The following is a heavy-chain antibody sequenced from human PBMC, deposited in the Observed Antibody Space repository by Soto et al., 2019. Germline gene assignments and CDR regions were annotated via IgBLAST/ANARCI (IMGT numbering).Heavy chain of an antibody. CDR1: GYTFADYY. J-gene: IGHJ5*02. Sequence: ASVKVSCKASGYTFADYYMHWVRQAPGQGLQWMGWINAYNGYTNYAQRIQDRLTLTTDTSTSTAYMELRSLRSDDTAVYYCARLFCGADSCYGWFDPWG. V-gene: IGHV1-18*04. D-gene: IGHD2-15*01. CDR2: INAYNGYT. CDR3: ARLFCGADSCYGWFDP.